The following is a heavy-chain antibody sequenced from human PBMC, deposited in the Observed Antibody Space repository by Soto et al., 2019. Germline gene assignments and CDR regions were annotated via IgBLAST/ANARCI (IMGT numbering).Heavy chain of an antibody. CDR2: ISPNSGAS. J-gene: IGHJ4*02. V-gene: IGHV1-2*02. Sequence: QVQLVQSGAEVKKSGASVKVSCRTSGYSFIDYYVHWVRQAPGQGLEWVGWISPNSGASKYAENFQGGVTLSRDMSTSTVHMELPGLRSDDTAVYYCARWRSAVATHDSWGQGTLVTVSS. D-gene: IGHD5-12*01. CDR3: ARWRSAVATHDS. CDR1: GYSFIDYY.